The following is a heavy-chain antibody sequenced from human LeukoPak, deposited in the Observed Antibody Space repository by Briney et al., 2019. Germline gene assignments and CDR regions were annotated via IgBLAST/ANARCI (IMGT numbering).Heavy chain of an antibody. J-gene: IGHJ4*02. V-gene: IGHV3-49*04. D-gene: IGHD3-22*01. CDR2: IRSKAYGGTT. CDR3: TRDTYYYDSSIPGY. Sequence: GGSLRLSCTASGFTFGDYAMSWVRQAPGKGLEWVGFIRSKAYGGTTEYAASVKGRFTISRDDSKSIAYLQMNSLKTEDTAVYYCTRDTYYYDSSIPGYWGQGTLVTVSS. CDR1: GFTFGDYA.